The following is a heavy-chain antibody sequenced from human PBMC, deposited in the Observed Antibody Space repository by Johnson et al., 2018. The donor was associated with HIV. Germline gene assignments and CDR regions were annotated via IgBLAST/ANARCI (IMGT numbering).Heavy chain of an antibody. Sequence: VQLVESGGGLVQPGGSLRLSCAASGFTFSSYDMHWVRQATGKGLEWVSGINWNGGSTGYADSVKGRFTISRDNAKNSLYLQMNSLRAEDTALYYCARAPPGGAFDIWGQGTMVTVSS. D-gene: IGHD6-25*01. CDR3: ARAPPGGAFDI. CDR1: GFTFSSYD. J-gene: IGHJ3*02. V-gene: IGHV3-20*04. CDR2: INWNGGST.